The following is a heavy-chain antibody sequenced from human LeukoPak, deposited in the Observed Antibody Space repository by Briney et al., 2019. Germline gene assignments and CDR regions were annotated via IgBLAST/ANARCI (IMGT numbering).Heavy chain of an antibody. D-gene: IGHD4/OR15-4a*01. J-gene: IGHJ4*02. CDR2: IKSDGSST. Sequence: GGSLRLSCAASGFTFSNYWMHWVRQAPGEGLVWVSRIKSDGSSTIYADSVKGRFTISRDNAKNSLYLQMNSLRAEDTAVYYCVRVYGAYANALDYWGQGTLVTVSS. CDR3: VRVYGAYANALDY. V-gene: IGHV3-74*01. CDR1: GFTFSNYW.